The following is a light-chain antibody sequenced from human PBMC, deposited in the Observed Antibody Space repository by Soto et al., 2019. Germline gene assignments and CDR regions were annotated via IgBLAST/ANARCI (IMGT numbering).Light chain of an antibody. CDR1: QNIGTY. J-gene: IGKJ5*01. CDR3: QQSYSNPS. V-gene: IGKV1-39*01. CDR2: DAS. Sequence: DIQMTQSPSSLSASVGDRVTITCRASQNIGTYLNWYQQTPGKAPNLLISDASSLQSGVPSRFSGSGSGTDFTLTISLLQPESLATYPCQQSYSNPSFGQGTRLEIK.